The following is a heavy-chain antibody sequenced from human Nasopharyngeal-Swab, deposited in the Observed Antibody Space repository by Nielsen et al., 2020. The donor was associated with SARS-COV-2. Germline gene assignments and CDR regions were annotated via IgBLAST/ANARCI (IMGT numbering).Heavy chain of an antibody. CDR1: GGSFSGSY. D-gene: IGHD2-2*01. CDR2: INHSGST. V-gene: IGHV4-34*01. J-gene: IGHJ6*03. CDR3: ARGLSGIVPAPILGLGPYYSYYYMGV. Sequence: GSLRLSCAVYGGSFSGSYWGWIRQPPGKGPEWIAEINHSGSTNYNPSLKSRVTLSVDTSMNQFSLELSSVTAADTAVYYCARGLSGIVPAPILGLGPYYSYYYMGVWGKGTTVTVSS.